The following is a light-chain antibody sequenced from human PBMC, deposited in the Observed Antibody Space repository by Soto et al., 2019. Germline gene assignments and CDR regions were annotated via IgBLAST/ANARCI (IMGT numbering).Light chain of an antibody. J-gene: IGLJ3*02. CDR3: SSYTINSGWV. CDR1: SSDVANNEY. CDR2: EVR. V-gene: IGLV2-14*03. Sequence: HSALTQPASVSGSPGQSITISCSGASSDVANNEYVSWYQQHPGNAPKLMIHEVRNRPSGVSDRFSGSKSGNTASLTISGLQAEDEADYYCSSYTINSGWVFGGGTQLTVL.